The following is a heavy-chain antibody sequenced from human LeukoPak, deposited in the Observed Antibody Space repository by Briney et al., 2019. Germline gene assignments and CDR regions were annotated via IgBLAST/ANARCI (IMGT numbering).Heavy chain of an antibody. V-gene: IGHV1-69*05. J-gene: IGHJ6*03. D-gene: IGHD6-13*01. Sequence: SVKDSCKASGGTFSSYAISWVRQAPGQGLEWMGGIIPIFGTANYAQKFQGRVTITTDESTSTAYMELSSLRSEDTAVYYCASAPQLVLGYYMDVWGKGTTVTVSS. CDR2: IIPIFGTA. CDR1: GGTFSSYA. CDR3: ASAPQLVLGYYMDV.